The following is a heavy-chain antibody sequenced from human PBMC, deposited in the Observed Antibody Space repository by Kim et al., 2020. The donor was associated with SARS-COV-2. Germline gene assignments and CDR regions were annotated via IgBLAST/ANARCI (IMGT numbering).Heavy chain of an antibody. D-gene: IGHD6-13*01. CDR3: ARDARGIAAAGTGYYFDY. V-gene: IGHV3-53*04. Sequence: GGSLRLSCAASGFTVSSNYMSWVRQAPGKGLEWVSVIYSGGSTYYADSVKGRFTISRHNSKNTLYLQMNSLRAEDTAVYYCARDARGIAAAGTGYYFDYWDQGTLVTVSS. J-gene: IGHJ4*02. CDR2: IYSGGST. CDR1: GFTVSSNY.